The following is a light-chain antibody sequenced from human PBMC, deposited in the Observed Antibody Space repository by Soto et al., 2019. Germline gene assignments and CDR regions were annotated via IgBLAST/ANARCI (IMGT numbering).Light chain of an antibody. V-gene: IGKV1-5*01. CDR2: DAS. CDR3: QQYNSYPCT. Sequence: DIQVTQSPSTLSASVGDRVTITCRASQSISSWLAWYQQKPGKAPKLLIYDASSLESGVPSRFSGSGSGTEFTLTISSLQTDDFATYYCQQYNSYPCTFGQGTKVDIK. CDR1: QSISSW. J-gene: IGKJ1*01.